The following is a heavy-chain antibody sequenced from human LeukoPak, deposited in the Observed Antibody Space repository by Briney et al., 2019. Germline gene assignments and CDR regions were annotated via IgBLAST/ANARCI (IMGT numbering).Heavy chain of an antibody. CDR1: GFTFDDYA. J-gene: IGHJ3*02. Sequence: TGGSLRLSCAASGFTFDDYAMHWVRQAPGKGLEWVSGISWNSGSIGYADSVKGRFTISRDNAKNSLYLQMNSLRAEDMALYYCAKVGSPFTRSLTDAFDIWGQGTMVTVSS. CDR3: AKVGSPFTRSLTDAFDI. V-gene: IGHV3-9*03. CDR2: ISWNSGSI. D-gene: IGHD3-10*01.